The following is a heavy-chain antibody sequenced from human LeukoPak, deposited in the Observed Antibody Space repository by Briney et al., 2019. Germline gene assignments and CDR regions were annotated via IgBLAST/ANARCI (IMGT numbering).Heavy chain of an antibody. CDR3: ASTVYYYDSSGFLKPKPYFDY. J-gene: IGHJ4*02. CDR1: GGSISSSNW. CDR2: IYHSGST. D-gene: IGHD3-22*01. V-gene: IGHV4-4*02. Sequence: PSGTLSLTCAVSGGSISSSNWWSWVRQPPGKGLEWIGEIYHSGSTNYNPSLKSRVTISVDKSKNQFSLKLSSVTAADTAVYYCASTVYYYDSSGFLKPKPYFDYWGQGTLVTVSS.